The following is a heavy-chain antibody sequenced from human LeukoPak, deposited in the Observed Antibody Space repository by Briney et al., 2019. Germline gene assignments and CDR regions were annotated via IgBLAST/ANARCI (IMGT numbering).Heavy chain of an antibody. D-gene: IGHD6-13*01. CDR3: TGDSSSWYNYGMDV. CDR1: GFAFSSYS. Sequence: PGGSLRLSCAASGFAFSSYSMNWVRQAPGKGLEWVSSISSSSSYIYYADSVKGRFTISRDNAKNSLYLQMNSLRAEDTVVYYGTGDSSSWYNYGMDVWGKGTTVTVSS. CDR2: ISSSSSYI. J-gene: IGHJ6*04. V-gene: IGHV3-21*01.